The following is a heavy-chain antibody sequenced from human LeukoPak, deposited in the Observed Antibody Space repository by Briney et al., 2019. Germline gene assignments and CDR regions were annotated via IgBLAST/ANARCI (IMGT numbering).Heavy chain of an antibody. CDR1: GGFTYSDY. Sequence: PSETLSLTCTVSGGFTYSDYWSWIRQPPGKGLEWIGHTSNSGSTSYSPSLESRVSISLDTSKNQSSLKLTSITAADTAVYYCARALWTGTSWGQGALVTVSS. CDR3: ARALWTGTS. D-gene: IGHD3/OR15-3a*01. J-gene: IGHJ5*02. CDR2: TSNSGST. V-gene: IGHV4-59*01.